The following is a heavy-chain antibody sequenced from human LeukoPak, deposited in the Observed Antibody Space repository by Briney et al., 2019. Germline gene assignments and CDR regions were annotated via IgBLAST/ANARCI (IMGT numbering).Heavy chain of an antibody. J-gene: IGHJ4*02. V-gene: IGHV1-18*04. D-gene: IGHD2-2*01. CDR3: ARDGIPYCSSTSCYFPFDY. Sequence: ASVKVSCKASGYTFTSYYMHWVRQAPGQGLEWMGWISAYNGNTNYAQKLQGRVTMTTDTSTSTAYMELRSLRSDDTAVYYCARDGIPYCSSTSCYFPFDYWGQGTLVTVSS. CDR2: ISAYNGNT. CDR1: GYTFTSYY.